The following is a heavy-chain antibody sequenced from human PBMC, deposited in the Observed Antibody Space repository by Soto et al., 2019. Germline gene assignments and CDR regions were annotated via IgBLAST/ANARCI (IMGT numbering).Heavy chain of an antibody. V-gene: IGHV1-69*13. CDR2: IIPIFGTA. Sequence: SVKVSCKASGGTFSSYAISWVRQAPGQGLEWMGGIIPIFGTANYAQKFQGRVTITADESTSTAYMELSSLRSEDTAVYYCARDDCSSTSCYKTTPYYYYGMDVWGQGTTVTVSS. CDR1: GGTFSSYA. J-gene: IGHJ6*02. CDR3: ARDDCSSTSCYKTTPYYYYGMDV. D-gene: IGHD2-2*02.